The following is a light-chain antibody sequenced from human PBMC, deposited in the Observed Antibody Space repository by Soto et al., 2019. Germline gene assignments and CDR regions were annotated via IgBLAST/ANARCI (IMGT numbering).Light chain of an antibody. CDR3: ISYTVSRSYV. Sequence: SALTQPASVSGSPGQSITISCTGTSSDVGGYNYVSWYQQHPGKAPKLMIYEVSNRPSGVSNRFSGSKSGNTASLTISGLQAEDEADYYCISYTVSRSYVFGSGTKVTV. J-gene: IGLJ1*01. CDR2: EVS. V-gene: IGLV2-14*01. CDR1: SSDVGGYNY.